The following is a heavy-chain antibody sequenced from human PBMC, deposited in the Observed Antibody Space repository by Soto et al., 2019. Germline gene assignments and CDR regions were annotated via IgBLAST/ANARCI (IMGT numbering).Heavy chain of an antibody. J-gene: IGHJ6*04. CDR3: ERDPPITGTTDGYYGMDV. CDR1: GFSFSGYG. Sequence: GGSLRLSCAASGFSFSGYGMDWVRQAPGKGLEWVALISFDGSDKYYADSVRGRFSVSRDNSKNTLYLQMNSLRAEDTAVYYCERDPPITGTTDGYYGMDVWGKATTVKVS. CDR2: ISFDGSDK. D-gene: IGHD1-20*01. V-gene: IGHV3-30*03.